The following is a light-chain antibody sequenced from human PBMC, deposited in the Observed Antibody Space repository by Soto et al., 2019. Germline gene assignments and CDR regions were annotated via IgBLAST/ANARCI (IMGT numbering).Light chain of an antibody. Sequence: EIVLRQSPGTLSLSPGERATLSCRASQSVSSSYLAWYQQKPGQAPRLLIYGASSRATGIPDRFSGRGSGTDFALTISRLEPEDFAVYYCQHYGSSLPITFGPGTKVDI. V-gene: IGKV3-20*01. CDR2: GAS. J-gene: IGKJ3*01. CDR3: QHYGSSLPIT. CDR1: QSVSSSY.